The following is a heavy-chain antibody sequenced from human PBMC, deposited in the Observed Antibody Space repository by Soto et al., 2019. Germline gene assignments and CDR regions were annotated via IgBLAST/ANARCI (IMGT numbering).Heavy chain of an antibody. Sequence: ASVKVSCKASGYTFTSYGISWVRQAPGQGLEWMGWISAYNGNTNYAQKLQGRVTITTDTSTSTAYMELRSLRSDDTAVYYCAIEVYGSRNRCPLYYSYYCMAVWGQGTTGTVS. D-gene: IGHD2-2*01. V-gene: IGHV1-18*04. CDR3: AIEVYGSRNRCPLYYSYYCMAV. CDR2: ISAYNGNT. J-gene: IGHJ6*02. CDR1: GYTFTSYG.